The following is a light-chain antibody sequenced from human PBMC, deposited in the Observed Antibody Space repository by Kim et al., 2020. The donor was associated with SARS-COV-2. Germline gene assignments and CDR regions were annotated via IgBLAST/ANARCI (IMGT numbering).Light chain of an antibody. J-gene: IGLJ3*02. CDR1: SNNVGDQG. Sequence: RQPATLTCIGNSNNVGDQGAAWLQQHQGHPPKLLFYRNNNRPSGISERLSASRSGNTDSLTITALQPEDEADYYCSAWDSSLSAWVLGGGTQLTVL. V-gene: IGLV10-54*01. CDR3: SAWDSSLSAWV. CDR2: RNN.